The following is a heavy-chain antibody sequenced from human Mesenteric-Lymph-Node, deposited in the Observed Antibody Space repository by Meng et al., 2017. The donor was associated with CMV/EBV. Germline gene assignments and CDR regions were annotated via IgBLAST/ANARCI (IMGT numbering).Heavy chain of an antibody. Sequence: GESLKISCAASGFTVSTNYMSWIRQAPGKGLQWVSVLYGDGKTYYIDSVKGRFTISRDDSKNTLYLQMNSLRVEDTAVYYCARKYSSNWHLDAFDMWGQGTTVTVSS. CDR2: LYGDGKT. J-gene: IGHJ3*02. D-gene: IGHD6-19*01. V-gene: IGHV3-53*01. CDR3: ARKYSSNWHLDAFDM. CDR1: GFTVSTNY.